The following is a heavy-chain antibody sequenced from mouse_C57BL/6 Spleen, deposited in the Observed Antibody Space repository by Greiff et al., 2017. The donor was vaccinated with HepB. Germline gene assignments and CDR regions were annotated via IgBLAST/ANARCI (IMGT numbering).Heavy chain of an antibody. J-gene: IGHJ4*01. CDR2: ISSGSSTI. CDR1: GFTFSDYG. V-gene: IGHV5-17*01. CDR3: ASRDYDYGDYAMDY. Sequence: EVKLVESGGGLVKPGGSLKLSCAASGFTFSDYGMHWVRQAPEKGLEWVAYISSGSSTIYYADTVKGRFTISRDNAKNTLFLQMTSLRSEDTALYYCASRDYDYGDYAMDYWGQGTSVTVSS. D-gene: IGHD2-4*01.